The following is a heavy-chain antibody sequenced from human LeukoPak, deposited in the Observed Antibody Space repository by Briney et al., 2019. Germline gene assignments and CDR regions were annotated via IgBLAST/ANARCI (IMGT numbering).Heavy chain of an antibody. J-gene: IGHJ4*02. Sequence: PSETLSLTCTVSGGSISSGDYYWSWIRQPPGKGLEWIGYIYYSGSTNYNPSLKSRVTISVDTSKNQFSLKLSSVTAADTAVYYCARGGYCSSTSCYGIFDYWGQGTLVTVSS. V-gene: IGHV4-61*08. CDR1: GGSISSGDYY. CDR2: IYYSGST. CDR3: ARGGYCSSTSCYGIFDY. D-gene: IGHD2-2*01.